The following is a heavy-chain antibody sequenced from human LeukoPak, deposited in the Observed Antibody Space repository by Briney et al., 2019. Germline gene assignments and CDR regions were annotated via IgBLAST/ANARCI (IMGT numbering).Heavy chain of an antibody. D-gene: IGHD3-10*01. V-gene: IGHV3-15*01. CDR1: GFTFTNAW. CDR3: TTDLGTYYHGAQRLIPIDY. J-gene: IGHJ4*02. Sequence: GGSLRLSCVDSGFTFTNAWMSWVRQAPGKGLEWIGRIKSKTDGETTNYAEPVRGRFTISRDDSKSAVYLQMNSLKIEDTAVYYCTTDLGTYYHGAQRLIPIDYWGQGTLVTVSS. CDR2: IKSKTDGETT.